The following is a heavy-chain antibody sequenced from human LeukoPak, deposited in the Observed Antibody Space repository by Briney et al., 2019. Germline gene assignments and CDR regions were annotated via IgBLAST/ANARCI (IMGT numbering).Heavy chain of an antibody. CDR3: ARDPGYFVETTVITPYYYMDA. J-gene: IGHJ6*03. Sequence: PGASVKVSCKASGYTFTNYYIHWVRQAPGQGLEWMGWINPQSGGTDFAQKYQGRVSMTRDTSIRTAYMELRSLTSGDTAEYFCARDPGYFVETTVITPYYYMDAWGQGTAVIVSS. V-gene: IGHV1-2*02. D-gene: IGHD4-11*01. CDR1: GYTFTNYY. CDR2: INPQSGGT.